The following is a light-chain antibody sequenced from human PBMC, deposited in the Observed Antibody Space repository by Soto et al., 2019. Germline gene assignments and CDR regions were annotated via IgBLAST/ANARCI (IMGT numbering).Light chain of an antibody. V-gene: IGLV1-40*01. CDR1: SSNIGAGYD. Sequence: QSVLTQPPSVSGAPGQRVTISCTGSSSNIGAGYDVHWYQQRPGTAPKLLIFANNNRPSGVPDRFSGSKSGTSASLAITGLQAEDEGDYCCQSYGGNLSARYVFGTGTKVTGL. CDR3: QSYGGNLSARYV. J-gene: IGLJ1*01. CDR2: ANN.